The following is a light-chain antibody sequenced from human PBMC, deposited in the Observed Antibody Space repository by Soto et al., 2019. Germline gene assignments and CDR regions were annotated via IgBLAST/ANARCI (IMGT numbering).Light chain of an antibody. V-gene: IGKV3-20*01. Sequence: EIVLTQSPGTLSLSPGERATLSCRASQSVPSKYLAWYQQNPGQAPRLLIYGTSNRATGIPDKFSGSGSGTDFTLTISRLEPEDFAVYYCQQYGTPRSVTFGQGTRLEIK. CDR3: QQYGTPRSVT. J-gene: IGKJ5*01. CDR2: GTS. CDR1: QSVPSKY.